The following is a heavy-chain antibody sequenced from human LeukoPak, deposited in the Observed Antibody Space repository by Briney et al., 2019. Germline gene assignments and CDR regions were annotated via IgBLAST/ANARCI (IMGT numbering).Heavy chain of an antibody. J-gene: IGHJ6*02. Sequence: GGSLRLSCAASGFTFDDYAMHWVRQAPGKGLEWVSGISWNSGSIGYADSVKGRFTISRDNAKNSLYLQMNSLRAEDTALYYCAKETIVVVPAALGRSYGMDVWGQGTTVTVSS. CDR1: GFTFDDYA. CDR2: ISWNSGSI. D-gene: IGHD2-2*01. CDR3: AKETIVVVPAALGRSYGMDV. V-gene: IGHV3-9*01.